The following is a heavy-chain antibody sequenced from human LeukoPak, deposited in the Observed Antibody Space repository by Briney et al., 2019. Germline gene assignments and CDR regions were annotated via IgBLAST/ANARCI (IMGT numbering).Heavy chain of an antibody. Sequence: KPSETLSLTYAVYGGSFSEHYWNWVPQPPGKGLEWIGEINQSGTTNYNPSLKSRLTISLDTSKHHFTLRLASATAADTALYYCARRATPGVFWGQGILVTVSA. CDR3: ARRATPGVF. D-gene: IGHD3-10*01. J-gene: IGHJ4*02. CDR1: GGSFSEHY. CDR2: INQSGTT. V-gene: IGHV4-34*01.